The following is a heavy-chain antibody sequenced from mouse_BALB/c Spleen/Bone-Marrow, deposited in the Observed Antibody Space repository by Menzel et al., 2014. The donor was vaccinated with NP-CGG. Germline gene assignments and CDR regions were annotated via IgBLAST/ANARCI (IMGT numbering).Heavy chain of an antibody. CDR2: INSNGGST. V-gene: IGHV5-6-3*01. J-gene: IGHJ2*01. Sequence: EVNVVESGGGLVQPGGSLKLSCAASGFTFSSYGMSWVRQTPDKRLELVATINSNGGSTYYPDSVKGRFTISRDNAKNTLYLQMSSLKSEDTAMYYCARSQAYYGNYFDYWGQGTTPTVSS. CDR3: ARSQAYYGNYFDY. D-gene: IGHD2-10*01. CDR1: GFTFSSYG.